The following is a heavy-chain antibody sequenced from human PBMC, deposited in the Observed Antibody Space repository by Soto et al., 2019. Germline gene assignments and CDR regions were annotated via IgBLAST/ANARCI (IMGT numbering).Heavy chain of an antibody. V-gene: IGHV4-34*01. CDR3: ARVIAVPVEP. CDR1: GGSFSGYY. D-gene: IGHD6-19*01. CDR2: INHSGST. Sequence: QVQLQQWGAGLLKPSETLSLTCAVYGGSFSGYYWSWIRQPPGKGLEWSGEINHSGSTNYNPSLKSRVTISVDTSKNQFSLKLSSVTAADTAVYYCARVIAVPVEPWGQGTLVTVSS. J-gene: IGHJ5*02.